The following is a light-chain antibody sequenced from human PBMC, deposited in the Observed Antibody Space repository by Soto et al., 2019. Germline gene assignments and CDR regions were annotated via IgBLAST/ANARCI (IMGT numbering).Light chain of an antibody. V-gene: IGLV2-11*01. CDR2: DVS. CDR3: FSSASRFTFV. Sequence: QSVLPQPRSVSGSPGQSVTISCTGSSSNVAAFTSASWYQQYPGTTPKLIIFDVSRRPSGVPDRFSGSRSGNTASLTISGLQAEDEADYYCFSSASRFTFVFGTGTKLTVL. CDR1: SSNVAAFTS. J-gene: IGLJ1*01.